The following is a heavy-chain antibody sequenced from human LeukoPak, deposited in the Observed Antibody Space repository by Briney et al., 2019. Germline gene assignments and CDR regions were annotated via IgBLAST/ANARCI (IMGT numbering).Heavy chain of an antibody. CDR1: GFTFSSYS. CDR3: ARGGGYSGYGAYYFDY. J-gene: IGHJ4*02. CDR2: ISSSSSYI. Sequence: GGSLRLSCAASGFTFSSYSMNRVRQAPGKGLEWVSSISSSSSYIYYADSVKGRFTISRDNAKNSLYLQMNSLRAEDTAVYYCARGGGYSGYGAYYFDYWGQGTLVTVSS. D-gene: IGHD5-12*01. V-gene: IGHV3-21*01.